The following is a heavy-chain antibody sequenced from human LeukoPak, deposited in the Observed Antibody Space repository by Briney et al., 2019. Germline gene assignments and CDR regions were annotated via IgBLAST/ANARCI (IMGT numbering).Heavy chain of an antibody. V-gene: IGHV1-46*01. CDR1: GYSFTSYN. J-gene: IGHJ4*02. D-gene: IGHD6-13*01. Sequence: GASVKVSCKTSGYSFTSYNLHWVRQAPGQRLEWMGIIKPSGGNTNYAQKFQGRVTMTRDTSISTAYMELSRLRSDDTAVYYCAREAAAAGENYFDYWGQGTLVTVSS. CDR2: IKPSGGNT. CDR3: AREAAAAGENYFDY.